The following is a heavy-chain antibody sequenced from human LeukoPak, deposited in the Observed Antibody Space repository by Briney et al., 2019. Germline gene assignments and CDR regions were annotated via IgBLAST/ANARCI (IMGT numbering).Heavy chain of an antibody. D-gene: IGHD5-24*01. CDR2: IYYSGST. J-gene: IGHJ4*02. CDR1: GGSISSSSYY. V-gene: IGHV4-39*01. CDR3: ARRWLQLPYGYFDY. Sequence: PSETLSLTCTVSGGSISSSSYYWGWIRQPPGKGLEWIGSIYYSGSTYYNPSLKSRVTISVDTSKNQFSLKLSSVTAADTAVYYCARRWLQLPYGYFDYWGQGTLVTVSS.